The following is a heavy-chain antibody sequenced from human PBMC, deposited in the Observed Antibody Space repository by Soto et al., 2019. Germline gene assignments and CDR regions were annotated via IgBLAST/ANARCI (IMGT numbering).Heavy chain of an antibody. CDR3: ARGRIVAAGTSPGNWFDP. CDR1: GGSFSGYY. D-gene: IGHD6-13*01. Sequence: SETLSLTCAVYGGSFSGYYWSWIRQPPGKGLEWIGEINHSGSTNYNPSLKSRVTISVDTSKNQFSLKLSSVTAADTAVYYCARGRIVAAGTSPGNWFDPWGQGTLVTVSS. CDR2: INHSGST. J-gene: IGHJ5*02. V-gene: IGHV4-34*01.